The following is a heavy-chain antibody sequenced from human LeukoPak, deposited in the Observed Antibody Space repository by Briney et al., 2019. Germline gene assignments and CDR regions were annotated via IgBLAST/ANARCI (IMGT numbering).Heavy chain of an antibody. Sequence: GGSLRLSCAASGFNFNSYDMQWVRQSPGKGLEWVTFIRYDGSEKYYVDSVEGRFTISRDNSKNTLYLQMNSLSAEDTAVYYCATSVTGYSSPFYYWGQGTLVTVSP. J-gene: IGHJ4*02. CDR3: ATSVTGYSSPFYY. CDR1: GFNFNSYD. D-gene: IGHD6-13*01. CDR2: IRYDGSEK. V-gene: IGHV3-30*02.